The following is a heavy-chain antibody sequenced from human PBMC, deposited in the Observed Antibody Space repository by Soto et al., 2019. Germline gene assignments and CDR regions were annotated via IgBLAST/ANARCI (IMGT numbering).Heavy chain of an antibody. Sequence: PGGSLRLSCAASGFTFSSYAMHWVRQAPGKGLEYVSTISRNGGSTYYANSVKGRFTISRDNSKNTLYLQMNSLTAEDTAVYHCARQLGYCSDGTCYFDYWGQGTEVTVSS. D-gene: IGHD2-15*01. CDR2: ISRNGGST. V-gene: IGHV3-64*01. CDR3: ARQLGYCSDGTCYFDY. J-gene: IGHJ4*02. CDR1: GFTFSSYA.